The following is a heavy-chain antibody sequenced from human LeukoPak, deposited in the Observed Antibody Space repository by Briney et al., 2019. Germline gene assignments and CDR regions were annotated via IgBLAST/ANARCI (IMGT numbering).Heavy chain of an antibody. D-gene: IGHD2-2*02. J-gene: IGHJ3*02. Sequence: PGGSLRLSCAASGFTFSSYGMHWVRQAPGKGLEWVAVISYDGSNKYYADSVKGRFTISRDNSKNTLYLQMNSLRAEDTAVYYCAKVTRYCSSTSCYTGAFDIWGQGTMVTVSS. CDR2: ISYDGSNK. CDR3: AKVTRYCSSTSCYTGAFDI. V-gene: IGHV3-30*18. CDR1: GFTFSSYG.